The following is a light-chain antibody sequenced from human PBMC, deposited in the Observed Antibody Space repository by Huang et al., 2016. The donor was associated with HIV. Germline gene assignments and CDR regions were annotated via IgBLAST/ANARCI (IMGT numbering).Light chain of an antibody. Sequence: EVVLTQFPDFQSATPKEKVTITCRASQSIGSALHWYQQKPNQSPELLIKFASQSVSGGPSRFSGSGSGTEFTLTINSLEAEDAATYYCHQSSTLPWTFGQGTKVEIK. CDR2: FAS. CDR3: HQSSTLPWT. CDR1: QSIGSA. J-gene: IGKJ1*01. V-gene: IGKV6-21*01.